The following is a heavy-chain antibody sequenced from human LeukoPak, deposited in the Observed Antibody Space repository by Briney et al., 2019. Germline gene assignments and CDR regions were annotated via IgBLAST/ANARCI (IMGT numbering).Heavy chain of an antibody. J-gene: IGHJ4*02. CDR3: ATATSVSWSSGWYFDY. D-gene: IGHD6-19*01. CDR2: IRGSGDSI. V-gene: IGHV3-23*01. Sequence: GGSLRLSCAASGFTFNNYAMSWFRQAPGKGLEGVSDIRGSGDSIYYADSVKGRFTISRDNSKNTLYLQMNSLRAEDTAVYYCATATSVSWSSGWYFDYWGQGTLVTVSS. CDR1: GFTFNNYA.